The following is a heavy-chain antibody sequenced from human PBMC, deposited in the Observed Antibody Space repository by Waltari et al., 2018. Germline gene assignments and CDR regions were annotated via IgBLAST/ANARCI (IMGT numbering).Heavy chain of an antibody. Sequence: QVQLVQSGPDVKRPGASMKVSCQASGFPFAGYYIHWFRQAPGQGLEWRGWISPDSGGTNYAQKFLGRVAMTRDTATTTTYLDLKSLRSDDTAMYYCTRENRDWTGSWFGPWGQGSLLTVSA. D-gene: IGHD3-10*01. CDR3: TRENRDWTGSWFGP. CDR2: ISPDSGGT. J-gene: IGHJ5*02. V-gene: IGHV1-2*02. CDR1: GFPFAGYY.